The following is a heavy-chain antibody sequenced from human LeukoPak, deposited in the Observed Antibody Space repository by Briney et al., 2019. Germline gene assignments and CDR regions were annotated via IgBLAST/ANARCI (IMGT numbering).Heavy chain of an antibody. CDR1: GFTFSSYA. J-gene: IGHJ6*02. D-gene: IGHD6-19*01. Sequence: PGRSLRLSCAASGFTFSSYATHWVRQAPGKGLEWVAVISYDGSNKYYADSVKGRFTISRDNSKNTLYLQMNSLRAEDTAVYYCAIDLKSRYSSGWYYGMDVWGQGTTVTVSS. CDR3: AIDLKSRYSSGWYYGMDV. V-gene: IGHV3-30-3*01. CDR2: ISYDGSNK.